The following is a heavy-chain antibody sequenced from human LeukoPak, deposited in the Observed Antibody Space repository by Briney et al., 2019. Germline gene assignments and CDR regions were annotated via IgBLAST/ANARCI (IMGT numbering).Heavy chain of an antibody. J-gene: IGHJ3*02. CDR2: ISGSGGST. Sequence: GGSLRLSCAASGFTFSSYAMSWVRQAPGKGLEWVSAISGSGGSTYYADSVKGRFTISRDNSKNTLYLQMNSLRAEDTAVYYCAKVLDDYGDYSGAFDIWGQGTMVTVSS. V-gene: IGHV3-23*01. D-gene: IGHD4-17*01. CDR1: GFTFSSYA. CDR3: AKVLDDYGDYSGAFDI.